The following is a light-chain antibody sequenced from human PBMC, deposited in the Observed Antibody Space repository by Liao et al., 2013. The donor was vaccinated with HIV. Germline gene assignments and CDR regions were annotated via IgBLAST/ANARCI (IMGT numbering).Light chain of an antibody. J-gene: IGLJ2*01. CDR3: QAWDSSTVV. Sequence: SYXLTQPPSVSVAPGKTARITCGGNNIGSKSVHWYQQKPGQAPVLVIYYDSDRPSGIPERFSGSNSGNTATLTISRVEAGDEADYYCQAWDSSTVVFGGGTKLTVL. CDR2: YDS. V-gene: IGLV3-21*01. CDR1: NIGSKS.